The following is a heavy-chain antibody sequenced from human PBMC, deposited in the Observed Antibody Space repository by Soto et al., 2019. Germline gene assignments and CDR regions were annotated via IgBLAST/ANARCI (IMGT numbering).Heavy chain of an antibody. CDR1: GFSFSTAGVA. CDR3: AHSDGGYEIIYFDF. CDR2: IYYNDDR. D-gene: IGHD5-12*01. V-gene: IGHV2-5*01. J-gene: IGHJ4*02. Sequence: SGPTLVNPTQTLTLTCTFSGFSFSTAGVAVGWIRQTPGGALEWLALIYYNDDRRFSPSLKTRLHITGDTSKNQVVLSLTNVDPGDTATYFCAHSDGGYEIIYFDFWGQGXPVTVYS.